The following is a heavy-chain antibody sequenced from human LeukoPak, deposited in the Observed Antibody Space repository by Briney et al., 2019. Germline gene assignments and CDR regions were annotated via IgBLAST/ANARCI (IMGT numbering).Heavy chain of an antibody. V-gene: IGHV4-59*12. CDR2: IYYSGST. CDR1: GGSISSYY. D-gene: IGHD5-18*01. CDR3: AKNGAYSYEDYFDY. Sequence: SETLSLTCTVSGGSISSYYWSWIRQPPGKGLEWIGYIYYSGSTNYNPSLKSRVTISVDTSKNQFSLKLSSVTAADTAIYYCAKNGAYSYEDYFDYWGQGTLVTVSS. J-gene: IGHJ4*02.